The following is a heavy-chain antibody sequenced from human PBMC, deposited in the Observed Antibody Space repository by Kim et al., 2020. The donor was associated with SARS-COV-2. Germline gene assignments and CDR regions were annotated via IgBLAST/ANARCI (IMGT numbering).Heavy chain of an antibody. J-gene: IGHJ4*02. V-gene: IGHV4-61*01. CDR2: IYSSGST. D-gene: IGHD3-10*01. CDR1: GGSVSGGTYY. Sequence: SETLSLTCTVSGGSVSGGTYYWSWIRQPPGKGLEWVGFIYSSGSTNYNPSLKSRVTISLDTSKNKFSLKLTSVTAADTAVYYCARDSGPTGYYDSWGQGALVTVSS. CDR3: ARDSGPTGYYDS.